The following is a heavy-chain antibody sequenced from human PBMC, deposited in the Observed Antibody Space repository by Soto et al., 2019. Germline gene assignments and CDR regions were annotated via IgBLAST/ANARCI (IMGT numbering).Heavy chain of an antibody. J-gene: IGHJ4*02. Sequence: PGESLKISCKGSGHSFTTYWISWVRQRPGRGLEWMGRIDPSDSYTNYSPSFQGHVTISADKAISTAYLQWSSLRASDTAMYYCAIHLTYPSMVVVVYWGQGTLVTVSS. CDR3: AIHLTYPSMVVVVY. V-gene: IGHV5-10-1*01. CDR2: IDPSDSYT. CDR1: GHSFTTYW. D-gene: IGHD3-10*01.